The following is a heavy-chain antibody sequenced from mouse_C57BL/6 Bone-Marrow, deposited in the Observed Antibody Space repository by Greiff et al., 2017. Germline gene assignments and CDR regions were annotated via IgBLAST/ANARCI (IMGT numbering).Heavy chain of an antibody. V-gene: IGHV5-17*01. CDR3: ARVYGYDPSWFAY. Sequence: VQLKESGGGLVKPGGSLKLSCAASGFTFSDYGMHWVRQAPEKGLEWVAYISSGSSTIYYADTVKGRFTISRDNAKNTLFLQMTSLRSEDTAMYYCARVYGYDPSWFAYWGQGTLVTVSA. J-gene: IGHJ3*01. CDR2: ISSGSSTI. D-gene: IGHD2-2*01. CDR1: GFTFSDYG.